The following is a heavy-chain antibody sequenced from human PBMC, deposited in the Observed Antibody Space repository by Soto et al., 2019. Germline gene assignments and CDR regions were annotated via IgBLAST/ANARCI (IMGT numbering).Heavy chain of an antibody. D-gene: IGHD1-1*01. V-gene: IGHV5-51*01. J-gene: IGHJ6*02. CDR3: ASPITTGTKGSYYGLDV. CDR1: GSSFTNYW. CDR2: IYPGDSDT. Sequence: EALKISCKDSGSSFTNYWISWVRQMPVKGLEWMGIIYPGDSDTRYNPSFQGQVTISADKSINTAYVQWGSLKPSDTGMYFCASPITTGTKGSYYGLDVWGQGTTVTVSS.